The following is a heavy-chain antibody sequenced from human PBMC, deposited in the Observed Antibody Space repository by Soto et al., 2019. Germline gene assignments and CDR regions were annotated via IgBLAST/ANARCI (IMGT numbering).Heavy chain of an antibody. CDR2: IYYSGSS. CDR3: AKLVRANTNIAVAGTFDP. CDR1: GGSIISSSYY. D-gene: IGHD6-19*01. V-gene: IGHV4-39*01. Sequence: ETLSLTCTVSGGSIISSSYYWGWIRQPPGQGLEWIGSIYYSGSSYYTPSLKSRGTISVDTSKNQFSLKLSSVTAADTAVYYCAKLVRANTNIAVAGTFDPWGQGTLVNVSS. J-gene: IGHJ5*02.